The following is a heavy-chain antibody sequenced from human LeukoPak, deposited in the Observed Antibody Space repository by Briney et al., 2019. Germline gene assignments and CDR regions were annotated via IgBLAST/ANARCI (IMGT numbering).Heavy chain of an antibody. CDR3: AKSGSLRGRFFAY. Sequence: SETLSLTCTVSGGSIGSYCGRWIRQPPGKGLEWIGYIYHSGSTNYNPSLKSRLTMSVDTSKNQFSLKLTSVSAADTAMYVCAKSGSLRGRFFAYWGQGIQVIVSS. D-gene: IGHD3-16*01. J-gene: IGHJ4*02. V-gene: IGHV4-59*03. CDR2: IYHSGST. CDR1: GGSIGSYC.